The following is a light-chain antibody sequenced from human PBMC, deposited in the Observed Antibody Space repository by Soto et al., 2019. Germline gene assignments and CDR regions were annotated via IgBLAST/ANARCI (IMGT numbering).Light chain of an antibody. J-gene: IGLJ1*01. V-gene: IGLV2-14*01. Sequence: QSVLTQPASVSGSPGQSITISCTGTSSDVGGYNYVSWYQLHPGKAPKLILYEVTNRPSGVSDRFSGSKSGSTASLTISGLQAEDEADYYCSSYTSSTAYVFGTGTRSPS. CDR1: SSDVGGYNY. CDR2: EVT. CDR3: SSYTSSTAYV.